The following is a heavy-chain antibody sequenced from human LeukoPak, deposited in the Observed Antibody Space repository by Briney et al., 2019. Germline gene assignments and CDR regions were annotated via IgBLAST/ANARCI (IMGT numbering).Heavy chain of an antibody. J-gene: IGHJ5*02. CDR2: ISYDGSNK. CDR1: GFTFSSYA. D-gene: IGHD1-26*01. V-gene: IGHV3-30*04. Sequence: GGSLRLSCAASGFTFSSYAMHWVRQAPGKGLEWVAVISYDGSNKYYADSVKGRFTISRDNSKNTLYLQMNSLRAEDTAVYYCARAGKWELLLGWFDPWGQGTLVTVSS. CDR3: ARAGKWELLLGWFDP.